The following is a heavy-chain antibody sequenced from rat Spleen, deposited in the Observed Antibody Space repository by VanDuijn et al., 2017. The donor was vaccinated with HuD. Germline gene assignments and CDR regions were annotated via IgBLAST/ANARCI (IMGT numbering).Heavy chain of an antibody. Sequence: EVQLVESGGGLVQPGRSLTLSCAASGFTFSDYYMTWVRQAPTRGLEWVASINYDGDAIHYRDSVKGRFTISRDNAKNNVNLQMDSLRAEDTATYYCATLSYTGFAYWGQGTLVTVSS. J-gene: IGHJ3*01. CDR3: ATLSYTGFAY. V-gene: IGHV5-20*01. CDR2: INYDGDAI. CDR1: GFTFSDYY. D-gene: IGHD4-1*01.